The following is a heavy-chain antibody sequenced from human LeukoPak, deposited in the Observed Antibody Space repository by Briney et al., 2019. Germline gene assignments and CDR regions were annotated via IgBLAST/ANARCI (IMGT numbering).Heavy chain of an antibody. CDR1: GFTFSSYE. CDR2: ISSSGSVI. Sequence: GGSLRLSCAASGFTFSSYEMNWVRQAPGKGLEWISYISSSGSVIHYADSVKGRFTISRDNAKNSLYLQMNSLRAEDTAVYYCAREEAVRGAKDAFDIWGQGTMVTVSS. V-gene: IGHV3-48*03. CDR3: AREEAVRGAKDAFDI. J-gene: IGHJ3*02. D-gene: IGHD3-10*01.